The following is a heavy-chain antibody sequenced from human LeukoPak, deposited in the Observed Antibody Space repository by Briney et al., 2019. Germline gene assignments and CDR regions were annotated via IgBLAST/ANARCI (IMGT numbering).Heavy chain of an antibody. D-gene: IGHD6-13*01. J-gene: IGHJ5*02. CDR1: GYTFTSYY. Sequence: ASVKVSCKASGYTFTSYYMHWVRQAPEQGLEWMGWINANSGGTNYAQKFQGRVTMTRDTSISTAYMELSRLRSDDTAVYYCARGEYSSSWYPTWGQGTLVTVSS. CDR2: INANSGGT. V-gene: IGHV1-2*02. CDR3: ARGEYSSSWYPT.